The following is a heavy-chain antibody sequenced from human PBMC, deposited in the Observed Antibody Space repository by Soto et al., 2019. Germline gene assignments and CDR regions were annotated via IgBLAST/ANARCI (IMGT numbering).Heavy chain of an antibody. J-gene: IGHJ4*02. CDR2: TYYRSKWYN. D-gene: IGHD6-19*01. CDR1: GDSVSSNSAA. Sequence: SQTLSLTCAISGDSVSSNSAAWNWIRQSPTKGLEWLGRTYYRSKWYNDYAVSVKSRITINPDTSKNQFSLQLNSVTPEDTAVYYCARATLSSGWSGGMGYWGQGTLVTVSS. V-gene: IGHV6-1*01. CDR3: ARATLSSGWSGGMGY.